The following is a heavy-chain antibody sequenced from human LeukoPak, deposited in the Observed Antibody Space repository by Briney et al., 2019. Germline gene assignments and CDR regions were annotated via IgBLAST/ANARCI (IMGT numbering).Heavy chain of an antibody. CDR2: IYTSGST. CDR1: GGSISSGSYY. J-gene: IGHJ6*03. Sequence: TLSLTCTVSGGSISSGSYYWRWIRQPAGTGLEWIGRIYTSGSTNYNPSLKSRVIISVDTSNNQFSLKLSSVTAADTAVYYCAREWPVYYYYYYMDVWGKGTTVTVSS. CDR3: AREWPVYYYYYYMDV. D-gene: IGHD6-19*01. V-gene: IGHV4-61*02.